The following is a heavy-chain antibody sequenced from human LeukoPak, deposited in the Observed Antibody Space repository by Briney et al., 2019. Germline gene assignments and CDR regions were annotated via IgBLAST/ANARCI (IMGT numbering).Heavy chain of an antibody. CDR3: AKGGSYYTNYYYYMDV. D-gene: IGHD1-26*01. Sequence: PGGSLRLSCAASGFTFSSYSMNWVRQAPGKGLEWVSSISSSSSYIYYADSVKGRFTISRDNAKNSLYLQMNSLRAEDTAVYYCAKGGSYYTNYYYYMDVWGKGTTVTVSS. CDR1: GFTFSSYS. CDR2: ISSSSSYI. V-gene: IGHV3-21*04. J-gene: IGHJ6*03.